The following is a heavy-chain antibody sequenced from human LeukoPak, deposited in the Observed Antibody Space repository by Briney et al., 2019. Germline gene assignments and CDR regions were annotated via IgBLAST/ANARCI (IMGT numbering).Heavy chain of an antibody. CDR2: ISSSGSAI. D-gene: IGHD3-10*01. J-gene: IGHJ4*02. CDR3: ARVGRNYFDY. CDR1: GFTFSSYW. Sequence: RGSLRLSCAASGFTFSSYWMSWVRQAPGKGLEWVSYISSSGSAIYYADSVKGRFTISRDNAKNSLYLQMNSLRAEDTAVYYCARVGRNYFDYWGQGTLVTVSS. V-gene: IGHV3-48*04.